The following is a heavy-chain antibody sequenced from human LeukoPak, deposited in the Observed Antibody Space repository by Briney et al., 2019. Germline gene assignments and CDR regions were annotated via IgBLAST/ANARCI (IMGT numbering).Heavy chain of an antibody. V-gene: IGHV3-30*18. Sequence: GGSLRLSCAASGFTFSIYGMHWVRQAPGKGLEWVAVISYDGSNKYYADSVKGRFTISRDNSKNTLYLQMNSLRAEDTAVYYCAKGSMVRGPQSFDYWGQGTLVTVSS. CDR1: GFTFSIYG. J-gene: IGHJ4*02. D-gene: IGHD3-10*01. CDR2: ISYDGSNK. CDR3: AKGSMVRGPQSFDY.